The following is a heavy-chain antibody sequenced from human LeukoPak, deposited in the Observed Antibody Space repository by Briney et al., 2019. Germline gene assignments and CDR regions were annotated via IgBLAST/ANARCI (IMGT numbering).Heavy chain of an antibody. CDR3: AKVFVTGMSYLPH. V-gene: IGHV3-23*01. Sequence: GGSLRLSCAASGFTFSTYAVSWVRQAPGKGLEWVSGFSDSGGTSYYADSVKGRLTISRDNSKNTLYLQMNSLRAEDTAVYYCAKVFVTGMSYLPHWGQGTLVIVSS. J-gene: IGHJ1*01. CDR1: GFTFSTYA. D-gene: IGHD2-21*02. CDR2: FSDSGGTS.